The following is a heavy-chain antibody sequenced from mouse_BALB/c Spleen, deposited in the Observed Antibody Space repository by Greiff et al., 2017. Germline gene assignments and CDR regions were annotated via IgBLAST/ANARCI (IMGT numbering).Heavy chain of an antibody. D-gene: IGHD1-1*01. CDR3: ARGITTVVATWYFDV. Sequence: EVKLMESGGGLVQPGGFRKLSCAASGFTFSSFGMHWVRQAPEKGLEWVAYISSGSSTIYYADTVKGRFTISRDNPKNTLFLQMTSLRSEDTAMYYCARGITTVVATWYFDVWGAGTTVTVSS. J-gene: IGHJ1*01. CDR1: GFTFSSFG. CDR2: ISSGSSTI. V-gene: IGHV5-17*02.